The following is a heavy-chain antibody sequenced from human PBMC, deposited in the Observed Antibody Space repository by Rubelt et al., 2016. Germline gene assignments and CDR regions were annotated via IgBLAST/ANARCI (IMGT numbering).Heavy chain of an antibody. D-gene: IGHD3-3*01. CDR3: ARLSITSFGVVVYYYGMDV. J-gene: IGHJ6*02. V-gene: IGHV1-8*01. CDR2: MNPNSGNT. Sequence: QVQLVQSGAEVKKPGASVKVSCKASGYTFTSYDINWVRQATGQGLEWMGWMNPNSGNTGYAQKFQGRVPMTRNTSISTAYMELSSLRSEDTAVYYCARLSITSFGVVVYYYGMDVWGQGTTVTVSS. CDR1: GYTFTSYD.